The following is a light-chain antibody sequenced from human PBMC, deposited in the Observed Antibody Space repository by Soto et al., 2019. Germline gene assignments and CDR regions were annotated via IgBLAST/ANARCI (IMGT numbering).Light chain of an antibody. Sequence: EIVLTQSPGTLSLSPGERATLSCRASQSVSSNLAWYQQKPGQAPRLLIYGASTRATGIPARFSGSGSGTEFTLTISSLQSEDFAVYYCQQDNNWPRALTFGGGTKV. CDR2: GAS. CDR1: QSVSSN. V-gene: IGKV3-15*01. J-gene: IGKJ4*01. CDR3: QQDNNWPRALT.